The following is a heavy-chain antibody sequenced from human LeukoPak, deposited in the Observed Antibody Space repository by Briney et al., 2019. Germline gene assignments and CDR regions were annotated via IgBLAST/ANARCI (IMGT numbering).Heavy chain of an antibody. J-gene: IGHJ4*02. D-gene: IGHD1-1*01. CDR1: GFTFSSYW. CDR3: AREWKKTGAFDH. CDR2: INTDGRST. Sequence: GGSLSLSCAASGFTFSSYWMHWARQVPGKGRVCVSRINTDGRSTTYADCVKGRFTISRDDTENTLYQQLSSLRAEDTAVYYCAREWKKTGAFDHWGQGTLVTVSS. V-gene: IGHV3-74*01.